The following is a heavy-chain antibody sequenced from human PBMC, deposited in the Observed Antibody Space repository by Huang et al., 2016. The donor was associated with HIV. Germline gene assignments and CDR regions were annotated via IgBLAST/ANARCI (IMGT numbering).Heavy chain of an antibody. D-gene: IGHD5-12*01. J-gene: IGHJ3*02. CDR3: ARNLKEWLPGGAFDI. Sequence: QVQLVQSGAEVKKPGASVKVSCKASGYTFVGHYIQWIRQAPGQGFEWMGWINPDSGGTTFGQNCEGRVTMTIDTSISTAYMVLNSLKSDDTAIYYCARNLKEWLPGGAFDIWGQGTVVSVSS. V-gene: IGHV1-2*02. CDR2: INPDSGGT. CDR1: GYTFVGHY.